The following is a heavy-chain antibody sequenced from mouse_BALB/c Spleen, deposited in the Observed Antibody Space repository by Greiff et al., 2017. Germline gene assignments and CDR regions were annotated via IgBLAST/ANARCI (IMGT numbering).Heavy chain of an antibody. Sequence: EVQGVESGGGLVQPGGSLRLSCATSGFTFTDYYMSWVRQPPGKALEWLGFIRNKANGYTTEYSASVKGRFTISRDNSQSILYLQMNTLRAEDSATYYCARDPPSNWDYAMDYWGQGTAVTVSS. D-gene: IGHD4-1*01. CDR3: ARDPPSNWDYAMDY. J-gene: IGHJ4*01. CDR1: GFTFTDYY. V-gene: IGHV7-3*02. CDR2: IRNKANGYTT.